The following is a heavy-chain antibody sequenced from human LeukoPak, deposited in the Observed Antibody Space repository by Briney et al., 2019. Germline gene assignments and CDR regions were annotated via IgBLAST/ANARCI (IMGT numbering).Heavy chain of an antibody. CDR3: AREVAARRVLDY. V-gene: IGHV4-59*11. CDR1: GGSISSHY. J-gene: IGHJ4*02. Sequence: SETLSLTCTVSGGSISSHYWSWIRQPPRKGLEWIGYIYYSGSTNYNPSLKSRVTISVDTSKNQFSLKLSSVTAADTAVYYCAREVAARRVLDYWGQGTLVTVSS. D-gene: IGHD6-6*01. CDR2: IYYSGST.